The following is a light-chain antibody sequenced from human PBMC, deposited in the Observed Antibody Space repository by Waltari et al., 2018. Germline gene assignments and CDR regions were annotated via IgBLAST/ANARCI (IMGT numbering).Light chain of an antibody. J-gene: IGKJ2*01. CDR2: ESS. V-gene: IGKV3-11*01. CDR1: QSVSNY. Sequence: EIVLTQSPGTLSLSPGERAILSCRASQSVSNYLAWYQQKPGQAPRLLIFESSKSATGTPGRFSGSGSGTDFTLTISSLEPEDFAVYYCQQRGDWPLTFGQGTKLEI. CDR3: QQRGDWPLT.